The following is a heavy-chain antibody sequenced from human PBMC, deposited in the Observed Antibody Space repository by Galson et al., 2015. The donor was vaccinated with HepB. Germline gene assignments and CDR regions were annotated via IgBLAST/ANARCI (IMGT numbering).Heavy chain of an antibody. J-gene: IGHJ4*02. CDR2: IYPDDSVT. CDR3: ARHQGQRGYTYLIDY. Sequence: QSGAEVKKPGESLKISCKGSGYSFSTHWIGWVRQMPGKGLQWMGVIYPDDSVTRYSPSFQGQVTISVDKSISTASLQWSSLKASDSAMYYCARHQGQRGYTYLIDYWGQGTLVTVSS. V-gene: IGHV5-51*01. D-gene: IGHD5-18*01. CDR1: GYSFSTHW.